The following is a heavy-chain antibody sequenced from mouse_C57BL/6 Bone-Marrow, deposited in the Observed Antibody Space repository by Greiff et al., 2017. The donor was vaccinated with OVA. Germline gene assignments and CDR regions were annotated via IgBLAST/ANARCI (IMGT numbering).Heavy chain of an antibody. D-gene: IGHD1-1*01. V-gene: IGHV1-82*01. CDR1: GYAFSSSW. Sequence: QVQLQQSGPELVKPGASVKISCKASGYAFSSSWMNWVKQRPGKGLEWIGRIYPGDGDTNYNGKFKGKATLTADKSSSTAYMQLSSLTSEDSAVYCCARRSPITTVVAYYYAMDYWGQGTSVTVSS. J-gene: IGHJ4*01. CDR2: IYPGDGDT. CDR3: ARRSPITTVVAYYYAMDY.